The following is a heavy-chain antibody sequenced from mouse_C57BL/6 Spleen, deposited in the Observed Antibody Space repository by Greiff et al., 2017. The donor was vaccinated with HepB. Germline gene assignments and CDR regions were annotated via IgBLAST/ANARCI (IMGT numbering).Heavy chain of an antibody. D-gene: IGHD2-3*01. J-gene: IGHJ3*01. CDR3: ARNNDGYSWFAY. Sequence: VQVVESGPGLVAPSQSLSITCTVSGFSLTSYAISWVRQPPGKGLEWLGVIWTGGGTNYNSALKSRLSISKDNSMSQVFLKMNSLQTDDTARYYCARNNDGYSWFAYWGQGTLVTVSA. CDR1: GFSLTSYA. CDR2: IWTGGGT. V-gene: IGHV2-9-1*01.